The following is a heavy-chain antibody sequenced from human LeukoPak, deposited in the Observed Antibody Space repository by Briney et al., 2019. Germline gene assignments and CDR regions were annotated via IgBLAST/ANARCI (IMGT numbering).Heavy chain of an antibody. CDR3: TTDWGLPHCNGDCYLP. CDR1: GFTFTNAL. J-gene: IGHJ5*02. D-gene: IGHD2-21*02. CDR2: IKSKPDGETT. Sequence: KTGGSLRLSCEASGFTFTNALMSWVRQAPGKGLEWVGRIKSKPDGETTDYAAPVDGRFTISRDDLDNILYLQMNSLKTEDTAVYYCTTDWGLPHCNGDCYLPWGQGTLVTVSS. V-gene: IGHV3-15*01.